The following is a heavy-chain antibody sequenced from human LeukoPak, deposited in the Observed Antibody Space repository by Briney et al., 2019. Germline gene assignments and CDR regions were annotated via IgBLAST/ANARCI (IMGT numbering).Heavy chain of an antibody. D-gene: IGHD6-13*01. Sequence: GGSLRLSCAASGFTFSSFAMTWVRQAPGKGLQWVSTISESGGDTYYADSVKGRFTISRDNSKNTVNLQMNSLRAEDTALYYCAKSAAGTYNYYYGMDVRGQGTTVTVSS. CDR3: AKSAAGTYNYYYGMDV. V-gene: IGHV3-23*01. CDR1: GFTFSSFA. CDR2: ISESGGDT. J-gene: IGHJ6*02.